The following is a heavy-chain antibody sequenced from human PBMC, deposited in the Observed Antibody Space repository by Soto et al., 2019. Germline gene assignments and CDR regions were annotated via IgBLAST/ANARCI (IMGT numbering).Heavy chain of an antibody. CDR2: INHSGRV. D-gene: IGHD3-22*01. CDR3: STRAYDTNGYYRFDP. CDR1: GGSFSVHS. V-gene: IGHV4-34*01. Sequence: SETLSLTCSVYGGSFSVHSWTWIRQSPGKGLEWIGDINHSGRVNYSPSLKSRVTISLDTSKNQFSLTLSAVTAADTAMYYCSTRAYDTNGYYRFDPGGQGTLVTVS. J-gene: IGHJ5*01.